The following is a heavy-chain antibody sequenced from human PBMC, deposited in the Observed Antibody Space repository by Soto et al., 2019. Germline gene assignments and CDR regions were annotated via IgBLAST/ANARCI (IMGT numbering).Heavy chain of an antibody. V-gene: IGHV2-5*02. CDR1: GFSLSTSPVA. Sequence: QITLKESRPTLVKPTQTLTLTCTFSGFSLSTSPVAVGWIRQPPGKALEWLAIIYWDDTKHYSPSQNTRLTNTKDSTKVQVVLIMTNMNPVDTATYYSVQRGRGSGFGGDNWFDPWGQGTLVTVSS. D-gene: IGHD5-12*01. CDR2: IYWDDTK. CDR3: VQRGRGSGFGGDNWFDP. J-gene: IGHJ5*02.